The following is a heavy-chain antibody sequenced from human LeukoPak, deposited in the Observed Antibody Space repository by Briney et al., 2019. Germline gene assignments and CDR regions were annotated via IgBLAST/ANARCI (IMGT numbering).Heavy chain of an antibody. D-gene: IGHD3-3*01. CDR2: MYYSGST. Sequence: SETLSLTCTVSGDSISSNSYYWGWIRQPPGKGLEWIGSMYYSGSTYYNSSLKSRVTISVDTSKNQFSLKLSSVTAADTAVYYCVRSDDFWSGYYGYWGQGTLVTVSS. CDR3: VRSDDFWSGYYGY. V-gene: IGHV4-39*07. J-gene: IGHJ4*02. CDR1: GDSISSNSYY.